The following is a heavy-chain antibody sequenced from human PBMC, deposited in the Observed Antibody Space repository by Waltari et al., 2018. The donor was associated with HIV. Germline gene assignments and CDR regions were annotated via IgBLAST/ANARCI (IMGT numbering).Heavy chain of an antibody. D-gene: IGHD5-18*01. J-gene: IGHJ3*02. V-gene: IGHV1-69*01. Sequence: QVQPVQSGAEVKKPGSSVKVSCKASGGTFRNSAINWVRQAPGQGLEWMGGIIPIFGSPNDAQKFQGRVTMTADESTSTVYMKLSSLRSEDTAVYYCASASRDTAMGAFDIWGQGTMVTVSS. CDR2: IIPIFGSP. CDR3: ASASRDTAMGAFDI. CDR1: GGTFRNSA.